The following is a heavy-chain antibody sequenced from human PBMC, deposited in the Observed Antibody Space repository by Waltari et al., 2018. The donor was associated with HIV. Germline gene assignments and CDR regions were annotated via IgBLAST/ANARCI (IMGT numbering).Heavy chain of an antibody. CDR3: ARRGQQLVRGAFDI. J-gene: IGHJ3*02. CDR2: IYYSGST. CDR1: GGSISSSSYY. Sequence: QLQLQESGPGLVKPSETLSLTCTVSGGSISSSSYYWGWIRQPPGKGLEWIGSIYYSGSTYYNPSLKSRVTISVDTSKNQFSLKLSSVTAADTAVYYCARRGQQLVRGAFDIWGQGTMVTVSS. D-gene: IGHD6-13*01. V-gene: IGHV4-39*01.